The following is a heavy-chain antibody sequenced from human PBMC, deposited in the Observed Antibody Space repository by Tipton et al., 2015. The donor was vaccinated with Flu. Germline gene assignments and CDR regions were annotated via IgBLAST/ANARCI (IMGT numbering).Heavy chain of an antibody. CDR1: GGSISSYY. Sequence: LRLSCTVSGGSISSYYWSWIRQPAGKGLEWIGRIYSSGSTSYNPSLKSRVTMSVDTAENQFSLRLSPVTAADTAVYYCARSVTYYYDSSGSTFDYWGQGTLVTVSS. CDR2: IYSSGST. V-gene: IGHV4-4*07. D-gene: IGHD6-19*01. J-gene: IGHJ4*02. CDR3: ARSVTYYYDSSGSTFDY.